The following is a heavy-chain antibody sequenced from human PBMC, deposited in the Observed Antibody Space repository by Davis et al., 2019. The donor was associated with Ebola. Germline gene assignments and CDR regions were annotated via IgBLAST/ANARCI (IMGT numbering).Heavy chain of an antibody. J-gene: IGHJ6*02. CDR1: GFTFSSYA. CDR2: ISSSSSYI. D-gene: IGHD5-18*01. Sequence: GGSLRLSCAASGFTFSSYAMSWVRQAPGKGLEWVSSISSSSSYIYYADSVKGRFTISRDNAKNSLYLQMNSLRAEDTAVYYCAKGEGIQLWLQDYYYGMDVWGQGTTVTVSS. CDR3: AKGEGIQLWLQDYYYGMDV. V-gene: IGHV3-21*01.